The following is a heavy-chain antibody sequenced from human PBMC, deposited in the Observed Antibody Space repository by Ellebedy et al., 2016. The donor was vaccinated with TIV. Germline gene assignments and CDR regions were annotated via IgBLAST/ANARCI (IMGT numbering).Heavy chain of an antibody. Sequence: SVKVSXKASGGTFSSYAISWVRQAPGQGREWMGGIIPIFGTANNAQKFQGRVTITADESTSTAYMELGSLRSEDRAVYYCARGGRGWGDYYYGMDVWGQGTTVTVSS. V-gene: IGHV1-69*13. CDR3: ARGGRGWGDYYYGMDV. CDR1: GGTFSSYA. CDR2: IIPIFGTA. D-gene: IGHD3-16*01. J-gene: IGHJ6*02.